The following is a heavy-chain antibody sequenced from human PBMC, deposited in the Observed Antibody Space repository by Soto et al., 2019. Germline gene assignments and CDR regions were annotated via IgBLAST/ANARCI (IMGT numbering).Heavy chain of an antibody. J-gene: IGHJ4*02. Sequence: QVQLVQSGGEVKKPGASVTVSCKASGYTFINYHITWVRQAPGQGLEWMAWINTYNGMTDYAQRFQGRVTMTRDTCTCTAYMELRNLGSDDTAVYFCAKSPRGEMATDWGQGTLVNVSS. V-gene: IGHV1-18*01. D-gene: IGHD5-12*01. CDR2: INTYNGMT. CDR3: AKSPRGEMATD. CDR1: GYTFINYH.